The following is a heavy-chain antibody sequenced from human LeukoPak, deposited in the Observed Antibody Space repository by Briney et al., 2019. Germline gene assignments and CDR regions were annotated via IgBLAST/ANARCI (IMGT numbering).Heavy chain of an antibody. Sequence: GGSLRLSCAASGFTFGSYGMHWVRQAPGKGLEWVGRIKSKTDGGTTDYAAPVKGRFTISRDDSKNTLYLQMNSLKTEDTAVYYCTTDLMGRGERDYWGQGTLVTVSS. D-gene: IGHD3-10*01. J-gene: IGHJ4*02. CDR3: TTDLMGRGERDY. V-gene: IGHV3-15*01. CDR1: GFTFGSYG. CDR2: IKSKTDGGTT.